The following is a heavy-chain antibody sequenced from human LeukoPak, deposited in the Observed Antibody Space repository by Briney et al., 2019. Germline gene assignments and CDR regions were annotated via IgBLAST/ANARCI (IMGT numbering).Heavy chain of an antibody. CDR2: IYHSGST. CDR1: GGSISSSSYY. V-gene: IGHV4-39*07. D-gene: IGHD6-19*01. Sequence: PSETLSLTCTVSGGSISSSSYYWGWIRQPPGKGLEWIGSIYHSGSTYYNPSLKSRVTIAVETSKNQFSLKLSSVTAADTAMYYCAREDAVSSDDAFDLWGQGTMVTVS. J-gene: IGHJ3*01. CDR3: AREDAVSSDDAFDL.